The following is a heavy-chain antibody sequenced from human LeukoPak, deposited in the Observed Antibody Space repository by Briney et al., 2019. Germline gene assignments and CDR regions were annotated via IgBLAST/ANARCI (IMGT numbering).Heavy chain of an antibody. J-gene: IGHJ5*02. CDR2: ISSSSSYI. CDR1: GFTFSSHS. Sequence: GGSLRLSCAASGFTFSSHSMNWVRQAPGKGLEWVSSISSSSSYIYYADSVKGRFTISRDNAKNSLYLQMNSLRAEDTAVYYCARDYCSAASCFYNWFDPWGQGTLVTVSS. D-gene: IGHD2-15*01. V-gene: IGHV3-21*01. CDR3: ARDYCSAASCFYNWFDP.